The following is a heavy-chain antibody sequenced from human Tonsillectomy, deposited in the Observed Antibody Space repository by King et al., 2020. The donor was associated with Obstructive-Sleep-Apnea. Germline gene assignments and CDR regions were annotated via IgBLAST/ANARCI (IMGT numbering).Heavy chain of an antibody. CDR1: GFTFGNYA. D-gene: IGHD5-12*01. CDR3: AKDQFEWLRHGKCYYFGMDV. Sequence: VQLVESGGGLVQPGGSLRLSCAASGFTFGNYAMNWVRQAPGKGLEWVSVISASGGSTYYADSVKGRFAISRDNAKNTLYLQMMSLRAEDTAVYYCAKDQFEWLRHGKCYYFGMDVWGQGTTVTVSS. CDR2: ISASGGST. J-gene: IGHJ6*02. V-gene: IGHV3-23*04.